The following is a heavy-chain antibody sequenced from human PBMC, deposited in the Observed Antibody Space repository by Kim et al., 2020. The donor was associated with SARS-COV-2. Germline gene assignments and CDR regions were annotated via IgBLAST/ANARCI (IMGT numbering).Heavy chain of an antibody. CDR3: AKDSRGSAASGNFYVDS. J-gene: IGHJ4*02. D-gene: IGHD3-22*01. Sequence: GGSLRLSCAASGFTFDNYAMSWVRQAPGKGLQWVSVISGSGGDTYYADSVKGRFTVSSDKSKNTLYLQMSSLRAEDTAVYWCAKDSRGSAASGNFYVDSWGQGTLVTVSS. V-gene: IGHV3-23*01. CDR1: GFTFDNYA. CDR2: ISGSGGDT.